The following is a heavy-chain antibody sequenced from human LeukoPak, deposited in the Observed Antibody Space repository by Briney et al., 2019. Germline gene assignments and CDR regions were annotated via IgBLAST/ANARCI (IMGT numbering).Heavy chain of an antibody. Sequence: ASVKVSCKASGGTFSSYAISWVRHAPGQGLEWMGGIIPIFGTANYAQKFQGRVTITADESTSTAYMELSSLRSEDTAVYYCATAPKDIVVVPAAVNEYYGMDVWGKGTTVTVSS. CDR3: ATAPKDIVVVPAAVNEYYGMDV. CDR1: GGTFSSYA. D-gene: IGHD2-2*01. CDR2: IIPIFGTA. V-gene: IGHV1-69*13. J-gene: IGHJ6*04.